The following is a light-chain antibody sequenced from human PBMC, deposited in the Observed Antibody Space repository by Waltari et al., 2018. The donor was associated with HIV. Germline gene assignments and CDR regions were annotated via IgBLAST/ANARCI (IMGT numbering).Light chain of an antibody. CDR3: CSYAVSSTGYVV. J-gene: IGLJ2*01. CDR1: SSDVGRYNL. Sequence: QSALPPPASVSGSPGLSISISGTWTSSDVGRYNLVFWYQRHPGKAPNLMIYEVSKRPDGVSKWFPVFKSGNATSLTISELQAEKEGDYYDCSYAVSSTGYVVFCGWTKLTVL. V-gene: IGLV2-23*02. CDR2: EVS.